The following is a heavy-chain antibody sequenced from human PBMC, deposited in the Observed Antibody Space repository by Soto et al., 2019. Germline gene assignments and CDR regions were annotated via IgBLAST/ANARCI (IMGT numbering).Heavy chain of an antibody. CDR2: IYYSGST. CDR3: ARERGGYDYWGYYYYGMDV. Sequence: LXLTCTVSCGSISSGGYYWSWIRQHPGKGLEWIGYIYYSGSTYYNPSLKSRVTISVDTSKNQFSLKLSSVTAADTAVYYCARERGGYDYWGYYYYGMDVWGQGTTVTASS. D-gene: IGHD5-12*01. J-gene: IGHJ6*02. CDR1: CGSISSGGYY. V-gene: IGHV4-31*03.